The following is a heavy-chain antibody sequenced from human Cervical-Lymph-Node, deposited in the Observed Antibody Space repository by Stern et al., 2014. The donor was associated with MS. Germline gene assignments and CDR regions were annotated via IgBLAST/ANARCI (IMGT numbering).Heavy chain of an antibody. J-gene: IGHJ6*02. CDR1: GGSVTSGSYY. D-gene: IGHD3-10*01. CDR2: TDYRGSN. Sequence: QVQLQESGPGLVTPSETLSLTCTVSGGSVTSGSYYWSWIRQPPGKGLEWIGNTDYRGSNNYNPSLKSRVTISVDTSKNQFSLTLNSVTAADTAVYYCAREGSDPTAYYYFNGMDVWGQGTTVTVSS. CDR3: AREGSDPTAYYYFNGMDV. V-gene: IGHV4-61*01.